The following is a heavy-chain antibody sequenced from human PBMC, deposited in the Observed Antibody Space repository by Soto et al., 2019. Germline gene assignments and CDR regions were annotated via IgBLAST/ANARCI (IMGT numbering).Heavy chain of an antibody. Sequence: ASVKVSCKPSGYTFTSYGVTWVRQAPGQGLEWMGWISGYNGHTKYAQKLQGRVTMTTDTPTSTAYMELRSLRSDDTAVYYCARDKEIMMHLVPRYYYYGMDVWGQGTTVTVSS. D-gene: IGHD6-13*01. CDR3: ARDKEIMMHLVPRYYYYGMDV. CDR1: GYTFTSYG. J-gene: IGHJ6*02. V-gene: IGHV1-18*01. CDR2: ISGYNGHT.